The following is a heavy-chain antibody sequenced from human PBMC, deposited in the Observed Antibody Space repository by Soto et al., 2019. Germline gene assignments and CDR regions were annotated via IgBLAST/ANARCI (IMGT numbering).Heavy chain of an antibody. Sequence: EVQLVESGGGLVKPGGSLRLSCVASGFTFSNAWMTWVRQAPGKGLEWVGRIKRKTDGETTDYAAPVKGRFTISRDDSKNTLYLQMNSLKTDDTAVYYCTTGWTLWGRGTLVTVSS. CDR2: IKRKTDGETT. CDR3: TTGWTL. V-gene: IGHV3-15*01. D-gene: IGHD2-15*01. CDR1: GFTFSNAW. J-gene: IGHJ2*01.